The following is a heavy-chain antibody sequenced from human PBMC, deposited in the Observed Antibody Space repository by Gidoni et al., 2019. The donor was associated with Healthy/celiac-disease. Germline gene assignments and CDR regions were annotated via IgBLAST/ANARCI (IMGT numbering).Heavy chain of an antibody. CDR3: ARGSDYGDYEAETPHNWFDP. J-gene: IGHJ5*02. CDR2: ISSISSTI. CDR1: GFTFSSYS. V-gene: IGHV3-48*02. D-gene: IGHD4-17*01. Sequence: EVQLVESGGGLVQPGGSLRLSCPASGFTFSSYSMNWVRQAPGKGLEWVSYISSISSTIYYADSVKDRFTISRDNAKNSLYMQMNSLRDEDTAVYYCARGSDYGDYEAETPHNWFDPWGQGTLVTVSS.